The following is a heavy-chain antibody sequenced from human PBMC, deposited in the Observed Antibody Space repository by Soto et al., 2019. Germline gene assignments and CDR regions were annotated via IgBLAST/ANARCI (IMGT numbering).Heavy chain of an antibody. CDR2: INHSGST. V-gene: IGHV4-34*01. J-gene: IGHJ3*02. D-gene: IGHD3-10*01. CDR3: AXGISYGLWFRELGAFDI. CDR1: GGSFSGYY. Sequence: SETLSLTCAVYGGSFSGYYWSWIRQPPGKGLEWIGEINHSGSTNYNPSLQSRVTISVDPSKNQFSLNHNSATAPATAVSYCAXGISYGLWFRELGAFDIWGQGKMVTVSS.